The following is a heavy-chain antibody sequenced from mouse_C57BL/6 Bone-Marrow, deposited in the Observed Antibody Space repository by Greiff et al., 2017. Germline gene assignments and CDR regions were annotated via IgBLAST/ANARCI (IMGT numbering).Heavy chain of an antibody. CDR2: IWSDGST. J-gene: IGHJ4*01. CDR3: ARHAIYYDGYYAMDY. D-gene: IGHD2-4*01. CDR1: GFSLTSYG. Sequence: VQRVESGPGLVAPSQSLSITCTVSGFSLTSYGVHWVRQPPGKGLEWLVVIWSDGSTTYNSALKSRLSISKDNSKSQVFLKMNSLQTDDTAMYYCARHAIYYDGYYAMDYWGQGTSVTVSS. V-gene: IGHV2-6-1*01.